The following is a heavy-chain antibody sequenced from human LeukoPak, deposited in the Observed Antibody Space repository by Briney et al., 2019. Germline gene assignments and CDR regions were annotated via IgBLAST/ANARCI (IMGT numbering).Heavy chain of an antibody. J-gene: IGHJ1*01. D-gene: IGHD3-22*01. CDR1: GFTFSDYY. CDR3: ATYSSLNRREFQY. V-gene: IGHV3-11*04. Sequence: GGSLRLSCAASGFTFSDYYMSWIRQAPGKGLEWVSYISSSGSTMYYADSVKGRFTISRDNAKNSLYLQMNSLRAEDTAVYYCATYSSLNRREFQYWGQGTLLTVSS. CDR2: ISSSGSTM.